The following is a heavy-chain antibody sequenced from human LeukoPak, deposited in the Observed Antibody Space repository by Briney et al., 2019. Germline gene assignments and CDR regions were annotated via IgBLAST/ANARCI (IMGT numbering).Heavy chain of an antibody. CDR2: TSYDESTK. J-gene: IGHJ4*02. CDR1: GFSFKDYA. Sequence: GGSLRLSCAASGFSFKDYAMHWVRQSPGKGLEWVAVTSYDESTKYYVDSVRGRFTISRDNSKNTLFLQMNSLRDEDTAFYYSARDRDWLRDFDYWGQGTLVTVSS. CDR3: ARDRDWLRDFDY. V-gene: IGHV3-30*04. D-gene: IGHD5-12*01.